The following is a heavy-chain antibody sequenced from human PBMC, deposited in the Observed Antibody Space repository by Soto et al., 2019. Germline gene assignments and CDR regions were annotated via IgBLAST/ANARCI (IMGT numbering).Heavy chain of an antibody. Sequence: GGSLRLSCAASGFPFSSYAMSWVRQAPGKGLEWVSAISGSGGSTYYADSVKGRFTISRDNSKNTLYLQMNSLRAEDTAVYYCAKDRSPYYDSSGYPFFDYWGQGTLVTVSS. CDR2: ISGSGGST. CDR3: AKDRSPYYDSSGYPFFDY. CDR1: GFPFSSYA. D-gene: IGHD3-22*01. J-gene: IGHJ4*02. V-gene: IGHV3-23*01.